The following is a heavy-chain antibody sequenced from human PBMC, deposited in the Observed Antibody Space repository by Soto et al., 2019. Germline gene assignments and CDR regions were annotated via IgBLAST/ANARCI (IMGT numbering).Heavy chain of an antibody. J-gene: IGHJ2*01. Sequence: EVQLVESGGGLVQPGGSLRLSCAASGFILSSYWMHWVRQAPGKGLVWVSRITNDGSSTTYADSVKGRFTISRDNAKNTLYLRMNSLRAEDTAVYYCARGMQGSRYFDLWGRGTLVTVSS. CDR2: ITNDGSST. CDR3: ARGMQGSRYFDL. CDR1: GFILSSYW. V-gene: IGHV3-74*01.